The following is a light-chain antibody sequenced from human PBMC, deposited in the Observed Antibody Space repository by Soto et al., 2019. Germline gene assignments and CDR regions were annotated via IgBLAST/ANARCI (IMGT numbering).Light chain of an antibody. V-gene: IGKV1-39*01. Sequence: DIQMTQSPSSLSASVGDRVTITGRASQSISSYLNWYQQKPGKAPKVLIYAASSLQSGVPSRFSGSGSGTDFTLTISSLQPEDFATYYCQQSYSIPWTFGQGTKVEIK. CDR2: AAS. CDR3: QQSYSIPWT. CDR1: QSISSY. J-gene: IGKJ1*01.